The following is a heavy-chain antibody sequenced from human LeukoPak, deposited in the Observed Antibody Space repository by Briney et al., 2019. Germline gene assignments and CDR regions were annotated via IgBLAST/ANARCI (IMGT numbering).Heavy chain of an antibody. J-gene: IGHJ4*02. Sequence: GGSLRLSCAASGFTFSSYAMSWVRQAPGKGLEWVSAISGSGGSTYYADSVKGRFTISRDNSKNTLYLQMNSLRAEDTAVYHCAKGGDYDILTGYYYYFDYWGQGTLVTVSS. V-gene: IGHV3-23*01. CDR1: GFTFSSYA. D-gene: IGHD3-9*01. CDR2: ISGSGGST. CDR3: AKGGDYDILTGYYYYFDY.